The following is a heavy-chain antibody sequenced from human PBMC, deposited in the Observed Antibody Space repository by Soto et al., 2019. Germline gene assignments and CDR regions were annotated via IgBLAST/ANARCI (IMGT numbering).Heavy chain of an antibody. Sequence: ASVKVSCKASGYTFTGYYMHWVRQAPGQGLEWMGWINANSGGTNYAQKFQGWVTMTRDTSISTAYMELSRLRSDDTAMYYCARAFSTAAGHLDYWGQGTLVTVSS. CDR3: ARAFSTAAGHLDY. CDR2: INANSGGT. CDR1: GYTFTGYY. V-gene: IGHV1-2*04. D-gene: IGHD6-13*01. J-gene: IGHJ4*02.